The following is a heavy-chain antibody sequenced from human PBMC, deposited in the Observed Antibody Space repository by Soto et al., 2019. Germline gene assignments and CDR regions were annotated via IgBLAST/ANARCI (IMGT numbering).Heavy chain of an antibody. J-gene: IGHJ6*04. CDR2: IYSSGST. D-gene: IGHD3-16*01. CDR3: VRRPSGTSPFRIIIMSNYGLDV. CDR1: GFTVSTNY. V-gene: IGHV3-53*01. Sequence: EVQLVESGGGLIQPGGSLRLSGAASGFTVSTNYRSWVRQAPGKGLEWVAVIYSSGSTYYADPVKGRLTISRDNSKNTMSLKMNSLRTEDTDVYHCVRRPSGTSPFRIIIMSNYGLDVWGKGTTVTVSS.